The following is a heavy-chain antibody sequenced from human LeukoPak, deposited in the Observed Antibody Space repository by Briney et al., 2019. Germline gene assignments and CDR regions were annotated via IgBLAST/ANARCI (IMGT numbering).Heavy chain of an antibody. J-gene: IGHJ4*02. Sequence: ASVKVSCKASGYTFTGYYMHWVRQAPGQGLEWMGWINPNSGGTNYAQKFQGRVTMTRATSISTAYMELSRLRSDDTAVYYCARDQAFWSGYTQYYFDYWGQGTLVTVSS. V-gene: IGHV1-2*02. CDR3: ARDQAFWSGYTQYYFDY. CDR1: GYTFTGYY. CDR2: INPNSGGT. D-gene: IGHD3-3*01.